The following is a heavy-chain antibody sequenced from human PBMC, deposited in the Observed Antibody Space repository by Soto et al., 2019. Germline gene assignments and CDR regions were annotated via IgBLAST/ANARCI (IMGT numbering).Heavy chain of an antibody. CDR3: ARASSDVVVPAASLEYFQH. J-gene: IGHJ1*01. V-gene: IGHV1-3*01. D-gene: IGHD2-2*01. CDR1: GYTFTTYS. CDR2: IHAGNGNT. Sequence: ASVKVSCKASGYTFTTYSMHWVRQAPGQRLEWMGWIHAGNGNTEHSQKFQGRVTITRDTSASTAYLELGSLRSEDTAVYYCARASSDVVVPAASLEYFQHWGQGTLVTVSS.